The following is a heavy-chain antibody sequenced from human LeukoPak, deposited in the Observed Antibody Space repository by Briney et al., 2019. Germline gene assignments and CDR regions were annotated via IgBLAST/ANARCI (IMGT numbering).Heavy chain of an antibody. V-gene: IGHV1-58*02. D-gene: IGHD2-15*01. CDR3: AAPRYCSGGSCLWVLDY. Sequence: SVKVSCKASGSTFTSSAMQWVRQARGQRLEWIGWIVVGSGNTNYAQKFQERVTITRDMSTSTAYMELSSLRSEDTAVYYCAAPRYCSGGSCLWVLDYWGQGTLVTVSS. J-gene: IGHJ4*02. CDR2: IVVGSGNT. CDR1: GSTFTSSA.